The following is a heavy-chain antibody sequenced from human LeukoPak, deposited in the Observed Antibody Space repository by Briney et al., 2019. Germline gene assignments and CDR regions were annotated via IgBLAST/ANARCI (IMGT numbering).Heavy chain of an antibody. CDR3: ASMGATWQFTS. J-gene: IGHJ5*02. V-gene: IGHV3-23*01. CDR1: GFTFSNYA. D-gene: IGHD1-26*01. CDR2: SGSGGNA. Sequence: GGSLRLSCAASGFTFSNYAMSWVRQARGKGLEWVSASGSGGNAYYADSVKGRFTISRDNSKNTLYLQMNSLRAEDTAVYYCASMGATWQFTSWGQGTLVTVSS.